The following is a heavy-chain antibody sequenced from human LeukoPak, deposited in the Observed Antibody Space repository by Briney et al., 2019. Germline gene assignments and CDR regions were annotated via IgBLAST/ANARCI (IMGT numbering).Heavy chain of an antibody. V-gene: IGHV4-34*01. CDR2: INHSGST. J-gene: IGHJ4*02. CDR1: GGSISSYY. D-gene: IGHD5-18*01. Sequence: SETLSLTCTVSGGSISSYYWSWIRQPPGKGLEWIGEINHSGSTNYNPSLKSRVTISVDTSKNQFSLKLSSVTAADTAVYYCARGKRGYSYGFRGGLFDYWGQGTLVTVSS. CDR3: ARGKRGYSYGFRGGLFDY.